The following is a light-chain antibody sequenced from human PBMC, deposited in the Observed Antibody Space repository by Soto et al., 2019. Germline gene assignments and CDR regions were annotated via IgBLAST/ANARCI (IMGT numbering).Light chain of an antibody. CDR3: QQYAGSPT. Sequence: EIFFTQSPGTPSLSPGGRATLSCWASQSVASTYLGWYQQKPGQAPRLLIYGASSRATGIPDRFSGSGSGTDFTLTISRLEPEDFALYYCQQYAGSPTFGQGTRLEIK. J-gene: IGKJ5*01. CDR1: QSVASTY. CDR2: GAS. V-gene: IGKV3-20*01.